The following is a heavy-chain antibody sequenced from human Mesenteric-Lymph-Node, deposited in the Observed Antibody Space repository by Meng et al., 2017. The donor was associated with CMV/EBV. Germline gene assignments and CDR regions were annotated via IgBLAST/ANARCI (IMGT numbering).Heavy chain of an antibody. D-gene: IGHD2-2*01. J-gene: IGHJ4*02. CDR2: INPNSGGT. CDR3: ARSGDIVVVPAASEYYFDY. CDR1: FTGYY. Sequence: FTGYYMHWVRQAPGQGLEWMGRINPNSGGTNYAQKFQGRVTMIRDTSISTAYMELSRLRSDDTAVYYCARSGDIVVVPAASEYYFDYWGQGTLVTVSS. V-gene: IGHV1-2*06.